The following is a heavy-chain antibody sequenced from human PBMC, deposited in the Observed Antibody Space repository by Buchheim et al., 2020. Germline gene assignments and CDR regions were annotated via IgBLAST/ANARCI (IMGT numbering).Heavy chain of an antibody. D-gene: IGHD3-16*01. Sequence: QVQLQESGPGLVKPSQTLSLTCTVTGGSTRSSGYYWSWIRQHPGKGLEWIGYIYYSGTTYYNPSLKSRVTLSIDTPKHHVSLKVTSVTAADTAVYYCASSEDFGDYVFDYWGQGTL. CDR2: IYYSGTT. CDR3: ASSEDFGDYVFDY. CDR1: GGSTRSSGYY. V-gene: IGHV4-31*03. J-gene: IGHJ4*02.